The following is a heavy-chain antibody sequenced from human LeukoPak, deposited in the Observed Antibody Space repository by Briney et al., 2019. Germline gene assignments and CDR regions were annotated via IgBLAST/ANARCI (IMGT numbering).Heavy chain of an antibody. D-gene: IGHD3-22*01. Sequence: PSETLSLTCAVYGGSFSGYYWSWIRQPPGKGLEWIGYIYYSGSTNYNPSLKSRVTISVDTSKNQFSLKLSSVTAADTAVYYCARVLGVISTEADYFDYWGQGTLVTVSS. V-gene: IGHV4-59*01. J-gene: IGHJ4*02. CDR2: IYYSGST. CDR1: GGSFSGYY. CDR3: ARVLGVISTEADYFDY.